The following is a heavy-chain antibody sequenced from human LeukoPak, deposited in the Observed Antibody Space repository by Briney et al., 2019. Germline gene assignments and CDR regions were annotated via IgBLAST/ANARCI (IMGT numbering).Heavy chain of an antibody. CDR2: IYGSGVST. CDR1: GFTFSSYA. J-gene: IGHJ4*02. V-gene: IGHV3-23*01. D-gene: IGHD2-15*01. Sequence: GGSLRLSCAASGFTFSSYAMSWVRQAPGKGLEWVSSIYGSGVSTFYADSVQGRFTISRDNFQNTLSLQMNNLRADDTAIYYCAKDFGLSGGSTPVDYWGQGTLVTVSS. CDR3: AKDFGLSGGSTPVDY.